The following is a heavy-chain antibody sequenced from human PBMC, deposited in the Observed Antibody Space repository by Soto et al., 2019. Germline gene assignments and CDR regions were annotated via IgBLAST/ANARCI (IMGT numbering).Heavy chain of an antibody. J-gene: IGHJ4*02. CDR3: AKGGKWQWLVPLDY. CDR1: GFTFSSYA. V-gene: IGHV3-23*01. Sequence: EVQLLESGGGLVQPGGSLRLSCAASGFTFSSYAMSWVRQAPGKGLEWVSAISGSGGSTYYADSVKGRFTISRDNXXNTLYLQMNSLRAEDTAVYYCAKGGKWQWLVPLDYWGQGTLVTVSS. D-gene: IGHD6-19*01. CDR2: ISGSGGST.